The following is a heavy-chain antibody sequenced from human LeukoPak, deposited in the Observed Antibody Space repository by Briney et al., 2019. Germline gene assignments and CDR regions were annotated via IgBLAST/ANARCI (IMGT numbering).Heavy chain of an antibody. CDR1: GDSVSSNSAA. CDR2: TYYRSKWYN. D-gene: IGHD1-26*01. V-gene: IGHV6-1*01. CDR3: ARSGAVGIDY. Sequence: SQTLSLTCAISGDSVSSNSAAWNWIRQSPSRGLEWLGRTYYRSKWYNEYSVSMKSRITIKPDTSKNQFSLQLNSVTPEDTAVYYCARSGAVGIDYWGQGTLVTVSS. J-gene: IGHJ4*02.